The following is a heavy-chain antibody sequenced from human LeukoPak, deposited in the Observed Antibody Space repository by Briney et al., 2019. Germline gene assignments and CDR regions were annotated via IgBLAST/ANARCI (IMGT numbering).Heavy chain of an antibody. J-gene: IGHJ4*02. CDR3: ARDQMSAGTGPGDFDY. CDR2: ISSSGSTI. CDR1: GFTFSDYY. Sequence: PGGSLRLSCAASGFTFSDYYMSWIRQALGKGLEWVSYISSSGSTIYYADSVKGRFTISRDNAKDSLYLQMNSLRAEDTAVYYCARDQMSAGTGPGDFDYWGQGTLVTVSS. D-gene: IGHD6-13*01. V-gene: IGHV3-11*01.